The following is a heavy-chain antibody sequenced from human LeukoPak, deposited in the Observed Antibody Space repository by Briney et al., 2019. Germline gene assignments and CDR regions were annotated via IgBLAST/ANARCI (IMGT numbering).Heavy chain of an antibody. Sequence: GASVKVSCKASGYTFTSYGISWVRQAPGQGLEWMGWISAYNGNTNYAQKLQGRVTMTTDTSTRTAYMEVRGLRSDDTAVYYCARIIASSGGAFYSWGQRTMVTVSS. J-gene: IGHJ3*02. D-gene: IGHD6-19*01. CDR2: ISAYNGNT. CDR1: GYTFTSYG. CDR3: ARIIASSGGAFYS. V-gene: IGHV1-18*01.